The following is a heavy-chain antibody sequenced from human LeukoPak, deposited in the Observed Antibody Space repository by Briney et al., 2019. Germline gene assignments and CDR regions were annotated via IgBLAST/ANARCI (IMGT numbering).Heavy chain of an antibody. D-gene: IGHD1-26*01. CDR1: RFTFSNYA. Sequence: PGGSLRLSCAASRFTFSNYAMHWVRQAPGKGLQWVAFIRYDAFNKYYADSVKGRFTISRDNSKNTLYLQMNSLKPEDTAVYYCAKDGAGLAFDIWGQGTMVTVSS. J-gene: IGHJ3*02. CDR2: IRYDAFNK. V-gene: IGHV3-30*02. CDR3: AKDGAGLAFDI.